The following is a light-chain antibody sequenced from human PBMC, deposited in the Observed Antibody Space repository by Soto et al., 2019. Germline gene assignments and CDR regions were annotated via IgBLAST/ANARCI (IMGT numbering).Light chain of an antibody. V-gene: IGKV3-20*01. Sequence: EVVLTQSPGTLSLSPGDRATLSCRASQGVIANYLAWYQQKLGQAPRLLIYGASSRATGTPDRFSGNVSLTYFTLSISVLEPEDFAIYHCHQYGSTPFTFGPGTKVYI. CDR3: HQYGSTPFT. J-gene: IGKJ3*01. CDR2: GAS. CDR1: QGVIANY.